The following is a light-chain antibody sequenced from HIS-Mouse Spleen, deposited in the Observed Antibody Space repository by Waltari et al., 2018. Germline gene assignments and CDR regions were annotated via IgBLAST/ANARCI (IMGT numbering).Light chain of an antibody. J-gene: IGKJ4*01. CDR1: QRVSSY. CDR3: QQRSNLPLT. Sequence: EIVLTQSPATLSLSPGERATLSCRASQRVSSYLAWYQQKPGQAPRLLIYDASNRATGIPARFSGSGSGTDFTLTISSLEPEDFAVYYCQQRSNLPLTFGGGTKVEIK. CDR2: DAS. V-gene: IGKV3-11*01.